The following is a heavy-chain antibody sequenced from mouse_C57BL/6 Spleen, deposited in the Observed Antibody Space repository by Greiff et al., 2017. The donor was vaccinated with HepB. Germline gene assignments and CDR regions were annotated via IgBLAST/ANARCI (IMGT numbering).Heavy chain of an antibody. J-gene: IGHJ4*01. Sequence: VQLQQSGPELVKPGASVKISCKASGYAFSSSWMNWVKQRPGKGLEWIGRIYPGDGDTNYNGKFKGKATLTADKSSSTAYMQLSSLTSEDSAVYFCAKYYPYYAMDYWGQGTSVTVSS. D-gene: IGHD1-1*01. CDR3: AKYYPYYAMDY. V-gene: IGHV1-82*01. CDR2: IYPGDGDT. CDR1: GYAFSSSW.